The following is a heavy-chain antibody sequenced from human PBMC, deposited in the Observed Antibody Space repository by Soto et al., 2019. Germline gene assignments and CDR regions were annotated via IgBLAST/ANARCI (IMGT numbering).Heavy chain of an antibody. Sequence: VRLLESGGGLIQPGGSLRLSCAASGFTFSSYVISWVRQAPGPGLEWVSGISGSGTNTYYADSVKGRFTISRDNSKNTLYLQMTSLRAEDTAEYYCAKDNSPYSGYNSFDYWGEGTLVTVSS. CDR3: AKDNSPYSGYNSFDY. D-gene: IGHD5-12*01. V-gene: IGHV3-23*01. J-gene: IGHJ4*02. CDR2: ISGSGTNT. CDR1: GFTFSSYV.